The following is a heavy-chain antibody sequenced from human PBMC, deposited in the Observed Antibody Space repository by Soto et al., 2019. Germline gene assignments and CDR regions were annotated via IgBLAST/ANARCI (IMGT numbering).Heavy chain of an antibody. D-gene: IGHD3-10*01. CDR3: ARGEDVLLFDY. Sequence: SVKVSCKASGGTFSSYTISWVRQAPGQGLEWMGRIIPILGIANYAQKFQGRVTITADKSTSTAYMELSSLRSDDTAVYYCARGEDVLLFDYWGQGTLVTVSS. V-gene: IGHV1-69*02. CDR1: GGTFSSYT. J-gene: IGHJ4*02. CDR2: IIPILGIA.